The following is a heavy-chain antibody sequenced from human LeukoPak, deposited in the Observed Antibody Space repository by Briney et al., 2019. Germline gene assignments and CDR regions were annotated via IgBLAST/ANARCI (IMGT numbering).Heavy chain of an antibody. CDR3: ARGYCSGGSCYLYYFDY. V-gene: IGHV1-2*02. D-gene: IGHD2-15*01. CDR1: GYTFTGYY. J-gene: IGHJ4*02. CDR2: INPNSGGT. Sequence: ASVKVSCKASGYTFTGYYMHWARQAPGQGLEWMGWINPNSGGTNYAQKFQGRVTMTRDTSISTAYMELSRLRSDDTAVYYCARGYCSGGSCYLYYFDYWGQGTLVTVSS.